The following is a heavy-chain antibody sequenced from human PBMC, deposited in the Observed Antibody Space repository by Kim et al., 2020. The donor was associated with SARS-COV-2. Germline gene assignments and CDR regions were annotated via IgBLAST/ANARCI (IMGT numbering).Heavy chain of an antibody. CDR2: INHSGST. Sequence: SETLSLTCAVYGGSFSGYYWSWIRQPPGKGLEWIGEINHSGSTNYNPSLKSRVIISVDTSKNQFSLKLSSVTAADTAVYYCARVRTPYYYGSGSYYNPVGPLDYWGQGTLVTVSS. V-gene: IGHV4-34*01. D-gene: IGHD3-10*01. CDR1: GGSFSGYY. J-gene: IGHJ4*02. CDR3: ARVRTPYYYGSGSYYNPVGPLDY.